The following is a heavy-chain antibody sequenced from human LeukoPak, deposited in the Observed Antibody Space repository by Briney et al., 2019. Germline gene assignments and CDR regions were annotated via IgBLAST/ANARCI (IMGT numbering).Heavy chain of an antibody. CDR2: IYPGDSDT. CDR3: ARQRRSSSWYGAFDY. V-gene: IGHV5-51*01. D-gene: IGHD6-13*01. CDR1: GYSFTSHW. Sequence: GESLKISCKGSGYSFTSHWIGWVRQMPGKSLEWMGIIYPGDSDTRYSPSFQGQVTISADKSISTAYLQWSSLKASDTAMYYCARQRRSSSWYGAFDYWGQGTLVTVSS. J-gene: IGHJ4*02.